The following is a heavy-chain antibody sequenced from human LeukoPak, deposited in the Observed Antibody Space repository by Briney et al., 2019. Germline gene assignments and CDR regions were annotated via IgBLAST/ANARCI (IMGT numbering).Heavy chain of an antibody. CDR3: ARDLAGPRTRASDSSGYYVGDAFDI. J-gene: IGHJ3*02. V-gene: IGHV3-11*04. CDR1: GFTFSDYY. Sequence: PGGSLRLXCAASGFTFSDYYMSWSRQAPGKGLEWVSYISSSGSTIYYADSVKGRFTISRDNAKNSLYLQMNSLRAEDTAVYYCARDLAGPRTRASDSSGYYVGDAFDIWGQGTMVTVSS. CDR2: ISSSGSTI. D-gene: IGHD3-22*01.